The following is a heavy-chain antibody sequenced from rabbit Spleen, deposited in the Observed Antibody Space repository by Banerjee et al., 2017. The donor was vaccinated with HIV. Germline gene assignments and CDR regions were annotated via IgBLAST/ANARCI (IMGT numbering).Heavy chain of an antibody. Sequence: QEQLVESGGGLVQPEGSLTLTCTASGVSFSGSSYLCWVRQAPGKGLEWIACINIVTGKSVYASWAEGRFIMSRTSSTTVTLQMTSLTAADTATYFCARDLATVVGWNFNLWGPGTLVTVS. CDR2: INIVTGKS. D-gene: IGHD3-1*01. CDR1: GVSFSGSSY. CDR3: ARDLATVVGWNFNL. J-gene: IGHJ4*01. V-gene: IGHV1S45*01.